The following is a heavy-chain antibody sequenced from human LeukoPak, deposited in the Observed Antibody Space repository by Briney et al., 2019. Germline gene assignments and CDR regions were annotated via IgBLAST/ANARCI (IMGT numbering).Heavy chain of an antibody. V-gene: IGHV1-2*06. CDR2: INPNSGGT. CDR3: ARAGMATILDY. CDR1: GYTFTGYY. D-gene: IGHD5-24*01. Sequence: ASVTVSCTASGYTFTGYYMHWVRQAPGQGLEWMGRINPNSGGTNYAQKFQGRVTMTRDTSISTAYMELSRPRSDDTAVYYCARAGMATILDYWGQGTLVTVSS. J-gene: IGHJ4*02.